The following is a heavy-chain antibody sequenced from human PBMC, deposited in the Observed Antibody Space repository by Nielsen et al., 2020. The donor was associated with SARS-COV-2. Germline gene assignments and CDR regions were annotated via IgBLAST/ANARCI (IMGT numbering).Heavy chain of an antibody. J-gene: IGHJ6*02. CDR3: AISGSYSSSWYSPYYYYYYGMDV. V-gene: IGHV4-31*03. D-gene: IGHD6-13*01. CDR2: IYYSGST. Sequence: SETLSLTCTVSGGSISSGGYYWSWIRQHPGKGLEWIGYIYYSGSTYYNPSLKSRVTISVDTSKNQFSLKLSSVTAADTAVYYCAISGSYSSSWYSPYYYYYYGMDVWGQGTTVTVSS. CDR1: GGSISSGGYY.